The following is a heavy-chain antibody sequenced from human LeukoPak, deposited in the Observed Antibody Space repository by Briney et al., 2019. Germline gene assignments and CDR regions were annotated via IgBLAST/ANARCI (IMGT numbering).Heavy chain of an antibody. Sequence: GASVKVSCKASGGTFSSYAISWVRQAPGQGLEWMRRIIPIFGTANYAQKFQGRVTITTDESTSAAYMELSSLRSEDTAVYYCARDISDSFRYASNWCDPWGQGTLVTVSS. V-gene: IGHV1-69*05. CDR2: IIPIFGTA. CDR1: GGTFSSYA. D-gene: IGHD3-22*01. J-gene: IGHJ5*02. CDR3: ARDISDSFRYASNWCDP.